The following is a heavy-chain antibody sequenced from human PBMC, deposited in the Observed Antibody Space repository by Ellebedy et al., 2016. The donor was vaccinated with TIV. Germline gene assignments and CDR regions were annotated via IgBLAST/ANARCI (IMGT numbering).Heavy chain of an antibody. J-gene: IGHJ4*02. D-gene: IGHD4-17*01. CDR1: GFTFGIYA. Sequence: GESLKISCTASGFTFGIYAMHWFRQAPGKGLEWVSVITESGTTTKYADSVQGRFTISRDNSKSTLYLQMDSLTAEDTATYYCARDLDYGDYFDYWGQGSLVSVSS. V-gene: IGHV3-23*01. CDR3: ARDLDYGDYFDY. CDR2: ITESGTTT.